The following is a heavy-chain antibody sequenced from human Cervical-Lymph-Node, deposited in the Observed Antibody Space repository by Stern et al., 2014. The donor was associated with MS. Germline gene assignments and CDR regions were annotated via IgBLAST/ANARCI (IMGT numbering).Heavy chain of an antibody. J-gene: IGHJ2*01. Sequence: EVQLVESGGGLVQPGRSLRLSCAASGFSFDDYAMHWVRQSPGKGLEWVSHISWDSGVEGYADFVKGRFTISRDNAKNSLYLQMNSLRPEDTALYYCAKDLKLGIVGTPYLDLWGRGTLVTVSS. D-gene: IGHD7-27*01. CDR2: ISWDSGVE. CDR3: AKDLKLGIVGTPYLDL. V-gene: IGHV3-9*01. CDR1: GFSFDDYA.